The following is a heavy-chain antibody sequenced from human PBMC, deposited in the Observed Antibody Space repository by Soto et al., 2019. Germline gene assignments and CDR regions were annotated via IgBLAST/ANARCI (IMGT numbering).Heavy chain of an antibody. CDR2: ITPTLGTT. CDR3: ARGFNTGATIEGFDS. CDR1: GATFSGSA. D-gene: IGHD1-1*01. V-gene: IGHV1-69*13. J-gene: IGHJ4*02. Sequence: ASVKVSCKASGATFSGSAFSWVRQAPGQGLEWMGGITPTLGTTNYAQHLQGRVTITADEYTATSFMELTSLTSADTAIYYCARGFNTGATIEGFDSWGQGTLVTVYS.